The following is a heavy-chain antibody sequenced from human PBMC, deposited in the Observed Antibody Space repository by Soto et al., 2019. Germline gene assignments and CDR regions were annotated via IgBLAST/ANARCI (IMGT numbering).Heavy chain of an antibody. D-gene: IGHD6-6*01. CDR2: IYWDDDK. V-gene: IGHV2-5*02. CDR1: GFSLTSNDVG. J-gene: IGHJ4*02. Sequence: SCPTLVNPTQTLTLTCTFSGFSLTSNDVGVGWIRQPPGKALEWLALIYWDDDKRYSPSLKSRLTITKDTSKNQVVLRMTNMDPVDTATYYCAHSRYSRSSFDYWGQGTLVTSPQ. CDR3: AHSRYSRSSFDY.